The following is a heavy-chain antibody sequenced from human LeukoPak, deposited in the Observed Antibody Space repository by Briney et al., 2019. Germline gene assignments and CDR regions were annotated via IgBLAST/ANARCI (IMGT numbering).Heavy chain of an antibody. D-gene: IGHD6-13*01. Sequence: GGSLRLSCAASGFTFSSYSMNWVRQAPGKGLEWVSSISSSSSYIYYADSVKGRFTISRDNAKNSLYLRMNSLRAEDTAVYYCARDGPVAAAGLDYWGQGTLVTVSS. J-gene: IGHJ4*02. V-gene: IGHV3-21*01. CDR1: GFTFSSYS. CDR3: ARDGPVAAAGLDY. CDR2: ISSSSSYI.